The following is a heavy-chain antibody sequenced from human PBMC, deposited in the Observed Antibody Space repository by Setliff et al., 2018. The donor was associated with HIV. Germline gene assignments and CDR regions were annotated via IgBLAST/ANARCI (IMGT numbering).Heavy chain of an antibody. V-gene: IGHV1-69*13. D-gene: IGHD6-13*01. CDR2: IIPLFGTT. CDR3: ARGRVAAVWAA. J-gene: IGHJ5*02. CDR1: GYTLTEVS. Sequence: GASVKVSCKISGYTLTEVSMHWVRRAPGQGLEWMGGIIPLFGTTTYAQKFQGRVTITADQSTSTAYMELSSLRSEDTAMYYCARGRVAAVWAAWGQGTLVTVSS.